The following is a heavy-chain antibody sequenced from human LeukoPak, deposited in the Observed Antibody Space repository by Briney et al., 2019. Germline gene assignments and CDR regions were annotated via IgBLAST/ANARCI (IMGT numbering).Heavy chain of an antibody. CDR2: ISYSGST. J-gene: IGHJ4*02. V-gene: IGHV4-39*01. CDR1: GGSIRSSSYY. CDR3: ASRYTLFGVATFDY. Sequence: SEALSLTCTVSGGSIRSSSYYWGWIRQPPGKGLEWIGSISYSGSTSYNPSLKSRVTIFVDTSKNQFSLKLSSVTAADTDVYYCASRYTLFGVATFDYWGQGTLVTVSS. D-gene: IGHD3-3*01.